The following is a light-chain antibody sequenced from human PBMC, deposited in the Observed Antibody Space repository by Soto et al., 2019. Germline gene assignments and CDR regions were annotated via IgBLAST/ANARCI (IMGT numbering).Light chain of an antibody. CDR3: QQRSNWPPAIT. Sequence: EIVITQSPATLSVSPGERATFSCRASQSVSSNLAWYQQKPGQAPRLLIYGASTRATGIPARFSGSGSGTDFTLTISSLEPEDFAVYYCQQRSNWPPAITFGQGTRLEIK. CDR2: GAS. V-gene: IGKV3-15*01. CDR1: QSVSSN. J-gene: IGKJ5*01.